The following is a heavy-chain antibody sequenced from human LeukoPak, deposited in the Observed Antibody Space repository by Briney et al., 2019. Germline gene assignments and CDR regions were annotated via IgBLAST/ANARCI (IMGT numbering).Heavy chain of an antibody. V-gene: IGHV4-31*03. D-gene: IGHD4-11*01. CDR2: IYYSGST. Sequence: SETLSLTCTVSGGSISSGGYYWSWIRQHPGKGLEWIGYIYYSGSTYYNPSLTSRVTMSVDTSKNQFSLKLSSVTAADTAIYYCARDHTETSSLNFRNYYYYGMDIWGQGTTVIVSS. CDR3: ARDHTETSSLNFRNYYYYGMDI. J-gene: IGHJ6*02. CDR1: GGSISSGGYY.